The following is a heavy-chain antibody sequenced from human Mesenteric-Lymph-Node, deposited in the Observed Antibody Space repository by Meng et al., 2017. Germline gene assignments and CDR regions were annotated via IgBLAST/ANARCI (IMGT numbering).Heavy chain of an antibody. CDR3: ARDPVGITGTNTDY. CDR2: ISYDGSNK. CDR1: GFTFSSYA. V-gene: IGHV3-30*01. Sequence: GESLKISCAASGFTFSSYAMHWVRQAPGKGLEWVAVISYDGSNKYYADSVKGRFTISRDNSKNTLYLQMNSLRAEDTAVYYCARDPVGITGTNTDYWGQGNLVNVSS. J-gene: IGHJ4*02. D-gene: IGHD1-7*01.